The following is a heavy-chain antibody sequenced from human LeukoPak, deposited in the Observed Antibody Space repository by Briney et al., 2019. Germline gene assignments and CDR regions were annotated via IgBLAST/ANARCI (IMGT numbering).Heavy chain of an antibody. CDR3: ARGEGAIAVAGYFDY. D-gene: IGHD6-19*01. J-gene: IGHJ4*02. CDR2: IYASGST. CDR1: GGSIINYC. Sequence: SETLSLTCTVSGGSIINYCWSWIRQPAGKGLEWIGRIYASGSTSYNPSLKSRVTISVDKSKKQFSLKLTSVTAADTAVYYCARGEGAIAVAGYFDYWGQGTLVTVSS. V-gene: IGHV4-4*07.